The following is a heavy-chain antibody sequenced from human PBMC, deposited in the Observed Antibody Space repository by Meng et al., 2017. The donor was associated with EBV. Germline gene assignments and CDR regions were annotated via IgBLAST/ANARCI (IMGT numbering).Heavy chain of an antibody. Sequence: VKMVQAGAEVKQRGSSGTVSFKTSGGILRSFAISSVRQAPGQGLEWIGGIIPLFHTTNYAQKFQGRLHIIADESSATTYMELSSLRSEDTAIYYCASAEHYGDYVFEYWGQGTLVTVSS. CDR1: GGILRSFA. CDR2: IIPLFHTT. J-gene: IGHJ4*02. V-gene: IGHV1-69*01. CDR3: ASAEHYGDYVFEY. D-gene: IGHD4-17*01.